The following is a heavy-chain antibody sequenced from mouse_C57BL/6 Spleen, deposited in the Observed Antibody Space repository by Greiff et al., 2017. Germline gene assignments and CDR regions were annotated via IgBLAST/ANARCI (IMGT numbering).Heavy chain of an antibody. CDR2: ISYDGSN. CDR3: ARDPHYGSSYHYFDY. J-gene: IGHJ2*01. Sequence: ESGPGLVKPSQSLSLTCSVTGYSITSGYYWNWIRQFPGNKLEWMGYISYDGSNKYNPSLKNRISITRDTSKNQFFLKLNSVTTEDTATYYCARDPHYGSSYHYFDYWGQGTTLTVSS. V-gene: IGHV3-6*01. CDR1: GYSITSGYY. D-gene: IGHD1-1*01.